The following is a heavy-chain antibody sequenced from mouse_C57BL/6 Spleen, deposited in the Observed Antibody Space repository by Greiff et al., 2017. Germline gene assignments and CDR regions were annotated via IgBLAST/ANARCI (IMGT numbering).Heavy chain of an antibody. CDR2: IDPETGGT. CDR3: TKTGTLYYAMDY. Sequence: VQLQQSGAELVRPGASVTLSCKASGYTFTDYEMHWVKQTPVHGLEWIGAIDPETGGTAYNQKFKGKAILTADKSSSTAYMELRSLTSEDSAVYDCTKTGTLYYAMDYWGQGTSVTVSS. CDR1: GYTFTDYE. D-gene: IGHD4-1*01. V-gene: IGHV1-15*01. J-gene: IGHJ4*01.